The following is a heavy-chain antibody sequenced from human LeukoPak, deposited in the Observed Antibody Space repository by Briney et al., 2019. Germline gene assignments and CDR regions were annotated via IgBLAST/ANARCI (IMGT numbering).Heavy chain of an antibody. CDR2: IMPLFGTA. CDR3: ASGSLGDGYGVGDYYQYMDV. J-gene: IGHJ6*03. Sequence: SVKVSCKASGGTFNSYAISWVRQAPGQGLEWMGGIMPLFGTANYAQEFQGRVSFTTDESASTAYMEVSSLRSEDTAVYYCASGSLGDGYGVGDYYQYMDVWGKGTTVTVSS. D-gene: IGHD5-24*01. CDR1: GGTFNSYA. V-gene: IGHV1-69*05.